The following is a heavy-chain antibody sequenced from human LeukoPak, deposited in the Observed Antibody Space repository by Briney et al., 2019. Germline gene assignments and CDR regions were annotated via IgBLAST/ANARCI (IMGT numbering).Heavy chain of an antibody. D-gene: IGHD6-19*01. CDR2: IYYSGST. J-gene: IGHJ4*02. CDR1: GGSISSYY. V-gene: IGHV4-59*08. Sequence: SETLSLTCTVSGGSISSYYWNWIRQPPGKGLEWIGYIYYSGSTNYNPSLKSRVTISVDTSKNQFSLKLSSVTAADTADYYCARHLGVAGTRYYFDYWGRGTLVTVSS. CDR3: ARHLGVAGTRYYFDY.